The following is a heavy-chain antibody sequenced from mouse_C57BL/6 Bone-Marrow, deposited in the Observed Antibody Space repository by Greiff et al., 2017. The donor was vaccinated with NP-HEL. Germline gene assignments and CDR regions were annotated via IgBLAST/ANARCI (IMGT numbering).Heavy chain of an antibody. V-gene: IGHV8-8*01. CDR3: ARTQYYGSSFDY. D-gene: IGHD1-1*01. Sequence: QVQLQQSGPGILQPSQTLSLTCSFSGFSLSTFGMGVGWIRPPSGQGLEWLAHIWWDDDKYYNPALKSRLTISKDTSKNQVFLKIANVDTADTATYYCARTQYYGSSFDYWGQGTTLTVSS. J-gene: IGHJ2*01. CDR2: IWWDDDK. CDR1: GFSLSTFGMG.